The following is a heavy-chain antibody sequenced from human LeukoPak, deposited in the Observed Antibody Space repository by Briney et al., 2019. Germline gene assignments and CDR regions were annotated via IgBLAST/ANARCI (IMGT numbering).Heavy chain of an antibody. CDR3: ARVTAGGVFDY. Sequence: PGGSLRLSCAASGFTFSSYAMYWVHQAPGKGLEYVSSTSSNGGGTYYANSVKGRFTISRDNSKNTLFLQMGSLRAEDMAVYYCARVTAGGVFDYWGQGTLVTVSS. J-gene: IGHJ4*02. D-gene: IGHD3-16*01. CDR2: TSSNGGGT. V-gene: IGHV3-64*01. CDR1: GFTFSSYA.